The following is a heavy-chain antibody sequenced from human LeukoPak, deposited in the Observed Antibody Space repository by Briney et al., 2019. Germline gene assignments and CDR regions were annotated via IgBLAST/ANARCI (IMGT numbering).Heavy chain of an antibody. CDR1: GDSVSNNIAT. Sequence: SQTLSLTCAISGDSVSNNIATWNWVRQSPSRGLEWLGRTYYRSRWGNDYAISVKGRITINPDTSKNQFSLKLSSVTAADTAVYYCARGKRSDIVVVPAGVNTPGYWFDPWGQGTLVTVSS. V-gene: IGHV6-1*01. CDR3: ARGKRSDIVVVPAGVNTPGYWFDP. J-gene: IGHJ5*02. CDR2: TYYRSRWGN. D-gene: IGHD2-2*01.